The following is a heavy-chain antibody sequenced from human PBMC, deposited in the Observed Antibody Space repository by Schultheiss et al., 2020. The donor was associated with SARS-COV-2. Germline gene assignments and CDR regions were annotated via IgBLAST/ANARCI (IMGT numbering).Heavy chain of an antibody. CDR3: ARDFRIGDNWFDP. J-gene: IGHJ5*02. CDR2: IKQDGSEK. CDR1: GFTVGSNY. D-gene: IGHD1-26*01. V-gene: IGHV3-7*01. Sequence: GGSLRLSCAASGFTVGSNYLNWVRQAPGKGLEWVANIKQDGSEKYYVDSVKGRFSISRDNSKNTLYLQMNSLRAEDTAVYYCARDFRIGDNWFDPWGQGTLVTVSS.